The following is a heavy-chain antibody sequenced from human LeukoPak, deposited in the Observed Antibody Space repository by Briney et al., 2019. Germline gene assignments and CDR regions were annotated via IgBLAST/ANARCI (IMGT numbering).Heavy chain of an antibody. CDR3: ARRVKGATPLFYFDY. J-gene: IGHJ4*02. CDR1: GGSISSYY. CDR2: IYYSGST. V-gene: IGHV4-59*08. Sequence: SETLSLTCTVSGGSISSYYWSWIRQPPGKGLEWIGYIYYSGSTNYNPSLKSRVTISVDTSKNQFSLKLSSVTAADTAVYYCARRVKGATPLFYFDYWGQGTLVTVSS. D-gene: IGHD1-26*01.